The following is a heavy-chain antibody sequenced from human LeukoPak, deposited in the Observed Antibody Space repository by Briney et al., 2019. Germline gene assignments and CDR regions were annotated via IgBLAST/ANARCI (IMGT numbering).Heavy chain of an antibody. J-gene: IGHJ4*02. CDR1: GFTFSSYG. V-gene: IGHV3-23*01. CDR3: AKMQGYFDY. CDR2: VTGGGDTR. Sequence: RGGSLRLSCAASGFTFSSYGISWVRQAPRKGMEWVSAVTGGGDTRYYADSVRGRFTISRDNSKNTLYLQMNSLRAEDTAVYYCAKMQGYFDYWGQGTLVTVSS.